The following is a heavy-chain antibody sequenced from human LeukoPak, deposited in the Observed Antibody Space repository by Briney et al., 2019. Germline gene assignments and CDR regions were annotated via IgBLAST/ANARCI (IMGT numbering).Heavy chain of an antibody. V-gene: IGHV1-69*13. CDR2: IIPIFGTA. Sequence: ASVKVSCKASGGTFSSYAISWVRQAPGQGLEWMGGIIPIFGTANYAQKFQGRVTITADESTSTAYMELSSLRSEDTAVYYCVRVVRRAAAHAGNWFDPWGQGTLVTVSS. D-gene: IGHD6-13*01. CDR1: GGTFSSYA. J-gene: IGHJ5*02. CDR3: VRVVRRAAAHAGNWFDP.